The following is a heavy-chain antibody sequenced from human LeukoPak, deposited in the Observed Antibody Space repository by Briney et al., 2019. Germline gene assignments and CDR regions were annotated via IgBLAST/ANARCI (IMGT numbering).Heavy chain of an antibody. CDR2: ISGSGGTT. D-gene: IGHD6-19*01. J-gene: IGHJ4*02. CDR1: GFTFSSYA. V-gene: IGHV3-23*01. CDR3: AKGPVAVAGYYFDH. Sequence: HTGGSLRLSCAASGFTFSSYAMSWVRQAPGKGLEWVSSISGSGGTTYYADSVKGRFTISRDNPNNTLDLQMNSLTAEDTAVNYCAKGPVAVAGYYFDHWGQGTLVTVSS.